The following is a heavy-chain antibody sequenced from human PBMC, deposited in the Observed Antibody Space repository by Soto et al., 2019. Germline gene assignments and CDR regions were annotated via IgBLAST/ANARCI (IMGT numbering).Heavy chain of an antibody. CDR3: ARDRDRSGYFGRSDY. D-gene: IGHD3-22*01. V-gene: IGHV3-23*01. J-gene: IGHJ4*02. CDR1: GFTFSSYA. CDR2: ISGSGGST. Sequence: GGSLILSSAASGFTFSSYAMSWVRQAPGKGLEWVSAISGSGGSTYYADSVKGRFTISRDNSKNTLYLQMNSLRAEDTAVYYCARDRDRSGYFGRSDYWGQGTLVTVSS.